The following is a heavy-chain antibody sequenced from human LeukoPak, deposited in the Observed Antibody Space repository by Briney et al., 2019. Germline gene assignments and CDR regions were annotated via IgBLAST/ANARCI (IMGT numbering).Heavy chain of an antibody. D-gene: IGHD3-10*01. Sequence: GGSLRLSCAAPEFSVGSNYMTWVRQAPGKGLEWVSLIYSGGSTYYADSVKGRFTISRDNSKNTLYLQMNSLRAEDTAVYYCPRGARLTMVRGVIRSSYMDVWGKGTTVTISS. CDR3: PRGARLTMVRGVIRSSYMDV. V-gene: IGHV3-66*01. CDR2: IYSGGST. CDR1: EFSVGSNY. J-gene: IGHJ6*03.